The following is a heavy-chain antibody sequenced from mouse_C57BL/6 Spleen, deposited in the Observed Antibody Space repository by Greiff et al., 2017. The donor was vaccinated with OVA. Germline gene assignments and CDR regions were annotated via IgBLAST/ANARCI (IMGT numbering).Heavy chain of an antibody. CDR3: ARSVYYGSSYMDD. V-gene: IGHV1-82*01. Sequence: VQLQQSGPELVKPGASVKISCKASGYAFSSSWMHWVKQRPGKGLEWIGRIYPGDGDTNYNGKFKGKATLTADKSSSTAYMQLSSLTSEDSAVYCWARSVYYGSSYMDDWGQGTTLTVAS. D-gene: IGHD1-1*01. CDR1: GYAFSSSW. CDR2: IYPGDGDT. J-gene: IGHJ2*01.